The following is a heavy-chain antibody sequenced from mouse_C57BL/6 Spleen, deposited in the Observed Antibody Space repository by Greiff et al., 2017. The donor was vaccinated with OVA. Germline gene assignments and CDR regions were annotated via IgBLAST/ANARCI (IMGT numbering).Heavy chain of an antibody. CDR1: GYTFTSYW. D-gene: IGHD1-1*01. J-gene: IGHJ3*01. Sequence: QVQLQQSGAELVKPGASVKLSCKASGYTFTSYWMHWVKQRPGQGLEWIGMIHPNSGSTNYNEKFKSKATLTVDKSSSTAYMQLSSLTSEDSAVYYCARWGLLTGAYWGQGTLVTVSA. V-gene: IGHV1-64*01. CDR2: IHPNSGST. CDR3: ARWGLLTGAY.